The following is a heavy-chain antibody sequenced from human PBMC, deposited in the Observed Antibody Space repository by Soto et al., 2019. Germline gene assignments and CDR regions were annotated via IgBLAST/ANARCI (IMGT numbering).Heavy chain of an antibody. D-gene: IGHD5-18*01. CDR3: ARFMTAMASGRYYGMDV. CDR1: GYSFTSYW. V-gene: IGHV5-51*01. Sequence: GESLKISCKGSGYSFTSYWIGWVRQMPGKGLEWMGIIYPGDSDTRYSPSFQGQVTISADKSISTAYLQWSSLKASDTAMYYCARFMTAMASGRYYGMDVWGQGTTVTVSS. J-gene: IGHJ6*02. CDR2: IYPGDSDT.